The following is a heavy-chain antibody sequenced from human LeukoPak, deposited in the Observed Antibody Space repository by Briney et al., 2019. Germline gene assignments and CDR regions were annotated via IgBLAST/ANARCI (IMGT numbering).Heavy chain of an antibody. CDR1: GDSISRSTYY. CDR3: ARSSGTGTFSY. V-gene: IGHV4-39*02. CDR2: VYYGRSP. D-gene: IGHD6-25*01. J-gene: IGHJ4*02. Sequence: SETLSLTCTVSGDSISRSTYYWAWIRQPPGKGLEWIGSVYYGRSPYFNPSLESRATISVDTSKNHFFLKMSSVTAADTAVYYCARSSGTGTFSYWGQGTLVTVSS.